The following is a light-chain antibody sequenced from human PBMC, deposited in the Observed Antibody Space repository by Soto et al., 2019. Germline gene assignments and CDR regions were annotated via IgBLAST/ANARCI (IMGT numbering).Light chain of an antibody. V-gene: IGLV2-23*02. J-gene: IGLJ1*01. CDR3: CSYAGSSAYV. CDR2: EVS. Sequence: QSVLTQPASVSGSPGQSITISCTGTSSDVGSYNLVSWYQQHPGKAPKLIIYEVSKRPSGVSNRFSGSKSGNTASLTISGLQAGDEADYYCCSYAGSSAYVFGTGTKVTVL. CDR1: SSDVGSYNL.